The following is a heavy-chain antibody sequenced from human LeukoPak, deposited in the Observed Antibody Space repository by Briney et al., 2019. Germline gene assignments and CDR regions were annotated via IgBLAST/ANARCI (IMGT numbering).Heavy chain of an antibody. CDR2: IIPIFGTA. CDR3: ARGGSGWPTYFDY. Sequence: SVKVSCKASGGTFSSYAISWVRQAPGQGLEWMGGIIPIFGTANYAQKFQGRATITTDESTSTAYTELSSLRSEDTAVYYCARGGSGWPTYFDYWGQGTLVTVSS. CDR1: GGTFSSYA. V-gene: IGHV1-69*05. D-gene: IGHD6-19*01. J-gene: IGHJ4*02.